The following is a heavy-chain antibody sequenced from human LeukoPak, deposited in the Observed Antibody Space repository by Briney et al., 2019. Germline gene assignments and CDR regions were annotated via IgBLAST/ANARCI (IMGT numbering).Heavy chain of an antibody. CDR3: AGWLQLKYYFDY. Sequence: PGGSLRLSCAASGFTFSSYEMNWVRQAPGKGLEWVSYISSSGSTIYYADSVKGRFTISRDNAKNSLYLQMNSLRAEDTAVYYCAGWLQLKYYFDYWGQGTLVTVSS. J-gene: IGHJ4*02. CDR1: GFTFSSYE. CDR2: ISSSGSTI. D-gene: IGHD5-24*01. V-gene: IGHV3-48*03.